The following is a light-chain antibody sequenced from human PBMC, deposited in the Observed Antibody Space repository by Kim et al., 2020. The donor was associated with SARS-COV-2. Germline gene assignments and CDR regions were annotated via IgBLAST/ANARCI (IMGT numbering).Light chain of an antibody. J-gene: IGLJ2*01. CDR2: EVS. CDR3: CSYAGSSTFV. V-gene: IGLV2-23*02. CDR1: SSDVGSYNL. Sequence: QSALTQPASVSGSPGQSITISCTGTSSDVGSYNLVSWYQQHPGKAPKLMIYEVSKRPSGVSNRFSGSKSGNTASLTISGLQAEDEVDYYCCSYAGSSTFVFGGGTQLTVL.